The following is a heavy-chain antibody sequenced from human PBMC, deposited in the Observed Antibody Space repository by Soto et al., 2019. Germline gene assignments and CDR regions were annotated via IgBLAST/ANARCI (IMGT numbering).Heavy chain of an antibody. CDR3: ASDRSSGWDQGYGMDA. D-gene: IGHD6-19*01. V-gene: IGHV4-59*01. CDR1: GGSISTYY. J-gene: IGHJ6*02. CDR2: IHYSGST. Sequence: SETLSLTCTVSGGSISTYYWSWIRQPPGKGLEWIGYIHYSGSTSYNPSLKSRVTISVDTSKNQFSLKLRSVTAADTAVYYCASDRSSGWDQGYGMDAWGQGTTVTVSS.